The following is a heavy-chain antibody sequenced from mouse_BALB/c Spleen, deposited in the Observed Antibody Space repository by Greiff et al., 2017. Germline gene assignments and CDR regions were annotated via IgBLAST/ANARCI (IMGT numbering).Heavy chain of an antibody. D-gene: IGHD1-1*01. CDR1: GYTFTDYY. CDR2: VNPYNGGT. Sequence: VQLKQSGPELVKPGASVKMSCKASGYTFTDYYMDWVKQSHGESFEWIGRVNPYNGGTSYNQKFKGKATLTVDKSSSTAYMELNSLTSEDSAVYYCARRPNSDYYGSTLFDYWGQGTTLTVSS. J-gene: IGHJ2*01. V-gene: IGHV1-19*01. CDR3: ARRPNSDYYGSTLFDY.